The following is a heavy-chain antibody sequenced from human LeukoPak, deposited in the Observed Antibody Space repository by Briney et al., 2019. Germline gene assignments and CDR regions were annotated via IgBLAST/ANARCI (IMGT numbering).Heavy chain of an antibody. V-gene: IGHV1-18*01. CDR2: ISGYNDNA. D-gene: IGHD1-1*01. J-gene: IGHJ4*02. Sequence: ASVKVSCKASGYIFTNYGISWVRQAPGQGLEWVGWISGYNDNAHYAQKLQGRVTMTRETSTSTVYMELRSLSSDDTAIYYCARDGNDVTDYWGQGTLVTVSS. CDR3: ARDGNDVTDY. CDR1: GYIFTNYG.